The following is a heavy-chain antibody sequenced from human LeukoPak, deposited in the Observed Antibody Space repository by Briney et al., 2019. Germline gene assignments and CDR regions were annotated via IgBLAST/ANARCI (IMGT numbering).Heavy chain of an antibody. Sequence: ASLKVSWKASGGTLSGYASYWVRQPPPQALDCMDGKIPIFGTANYAQKFRGIVTITTDESTSTAYMGLSSLRSEDTAVYYCARVGSARGADDFDYWGQGTLVTVSS. J-gene: IGHJ4*02. CDR2: KIPIFGTA. V-gene: IGHV1-69*05. CDR1: GGTLSGYA. CDR3: ARVGSARGADDFDY. D-gene: IGHD1-26*01.